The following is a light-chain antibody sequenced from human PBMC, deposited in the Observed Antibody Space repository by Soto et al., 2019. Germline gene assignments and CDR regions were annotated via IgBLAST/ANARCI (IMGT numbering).Light chain of an antibody. CDR3: QQYGRSYT. J-gene: IGKJ2*01. V-gene: IGKV3-20*01. Sequence: IVLTQSPGTLSLSPGERATLSCRARQSVSSSYLAWYQHKPGQTPRLLIYGASTRAIGIPDRFSGSGSGTDFTLTISRLEPEDFAVYYCQQYGRSYTFGQGTKLEIK. CDR2: GAS. CDR1: QSVSSSY.